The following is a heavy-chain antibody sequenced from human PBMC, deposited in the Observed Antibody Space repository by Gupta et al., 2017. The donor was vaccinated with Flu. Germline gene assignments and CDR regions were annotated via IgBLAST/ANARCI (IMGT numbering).Heavy chain of an antibody. CDR1: GYTFTDYY. D-gene: IGHD2-2*01. CDR3: AXVPLHIIVLPDAPYYFYGMDV. Sequence: QVQLVQSGAEVKKPGASVKISCKASGYTFTDYYMHWVRQAPGQGLEWMGWINPNNGGTNHAQNFQGRVTMTRDTSISTAYMELSRLRSDDTAVYYCAXVPLHIIVLPDAPYYFYGMDVGGQGTTVTVSS. CDR2: INPNNGGT. J-gene: IGHJ6*02. V-gene: IGHV1-2*02.